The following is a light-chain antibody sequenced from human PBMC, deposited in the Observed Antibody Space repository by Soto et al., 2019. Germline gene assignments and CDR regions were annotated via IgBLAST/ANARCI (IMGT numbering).Light chain of an antibody. Sequence: DIVMTQSPDSLAVSLGERATINCKSSQSGLYSSNNKNYLAWYQQKPGQPPKLLIYLASTRESGVPDRFSGSGSGTEFTLTISSLQAEDVAVYYCQQYYITPRTFGQGTKVEIK. V-gene: IGKV4-1*01. J-gene: IGKJ1*01. CDR3: QQYYITPRT. CDR1: QSGLYSSNNKNY. CDR2: LAS.